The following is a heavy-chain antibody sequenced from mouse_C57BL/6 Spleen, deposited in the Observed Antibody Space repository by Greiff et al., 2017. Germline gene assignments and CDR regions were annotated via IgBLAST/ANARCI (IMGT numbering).Heavy chain of an antibody. V-gene: IGHV1-54*01. Sequence: VQLQQSGAELVRPGTSVKVSCKASGYAFTNYLIEWVKQRPGQGLEWIGVINPGSGGTNYNEKFKGKATLTADKSSSTAYMQLSSLTSEDSAVYFCARGELRLEGDYFDYWGQGTTRTVSS. D-gene: IGHD3-2*02. J-gene: IGHJ2*01. CDR3: ARGELRLEGDYFDY. CDR2: INPGSGGT. CDR1: GYAFTNYL.